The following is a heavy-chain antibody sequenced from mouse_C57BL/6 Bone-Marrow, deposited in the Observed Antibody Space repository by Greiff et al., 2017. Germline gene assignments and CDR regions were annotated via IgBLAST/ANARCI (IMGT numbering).Heavy chain of an antibody. V-gene: IGHV14-1*01. CDR2: IDPVDGDT. CDR3: TTDYSILWFAY. D-gene: IGHD2-5*01. Sequence: EVQLQQSGAELVRPGASVKLSCPASGFNIKDYYMHWVKQRPEQGLEWIGRIDPVDGDTEYAPKFQGKATMTADTSSNTASLQLSSLTSADTAVYYCTTDYSILWFAYWGQGTLVTVSA. J-gene: IGHJ3*01. CDR1: GFNIKDYY.